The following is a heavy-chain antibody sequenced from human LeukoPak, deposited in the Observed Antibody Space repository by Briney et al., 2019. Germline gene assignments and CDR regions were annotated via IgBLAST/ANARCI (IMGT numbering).Heavy chain of an antibody. V-gene: IGHV3-23*01. CDR2: TSGSGGST. J-gene: IGHJ4*02. Sequence: GGSLRLSYATSGFTFSSYAMSWVRQAPGKGLEWVSGTSGSGGSTYYAGSVKGRFTISRDNSKNTLYLQMNSLRVEDTAVYYCAKNGGSQCYSHLDSWGQGTLVTVSS. D-gene: IGHD2-15*01. CDR3: AKNGGSQCYSHLDS. CDR1: GFTFSSYA.